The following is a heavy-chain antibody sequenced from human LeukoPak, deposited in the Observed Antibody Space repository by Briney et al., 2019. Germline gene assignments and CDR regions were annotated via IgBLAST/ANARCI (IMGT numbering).Heavy chain of an antibody. J-gene: IGHJ4*02. Sequence: SETLSLTCNVSDGSISGYYWHWIRQSPGKGLEWLGYIYYSGRTKSNPSLKSRVTMSVDTSNNRFSLNLSSVTAADTAVYYCARGSIAARPDGLFDYWGQGTLVTVSS. CDR1: DGSISGYY. CDR2: IYYSGRT. CDR3: ARGSIAARPDGLFDY. D-gene: IGHD6-6*01. V-gene: IGHV4-59*01.